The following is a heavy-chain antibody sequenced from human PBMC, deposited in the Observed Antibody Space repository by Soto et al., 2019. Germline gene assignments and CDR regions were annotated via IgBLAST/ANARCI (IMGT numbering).Heavy chain of an antibody. CDR1: GFTFSSYA. CDR3: ARVNQLELGDAFDI. Sequence: GSLRLSCAASGFTFSSYAMHWVRQAPGKGLEWVAVISYDGSNKYYADSVKGRFTISRDNSKNTLYLQMNSLRAEDTAVYYCARVNQLELGDAFDIWGQGTMVTVSS. CDR2: ISYDGSNK. J-gene: IGHJ3*02. D-gene: IGHD1-7*01. V-gene: IGHV3-30-3*01.